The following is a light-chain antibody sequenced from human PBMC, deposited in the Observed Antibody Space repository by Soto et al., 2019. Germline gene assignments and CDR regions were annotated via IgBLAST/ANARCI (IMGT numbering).Light chain of an antibody. CDR2: RNN. V-gene: IGLV1-47*01. J-gene: IGLJ2*01. CDR3: AAWDDSLSVLV. CDR1: SSNIGSNY. Sequence: QSVLTQPPSASGTPGQRVTISCSGSSSNIGSNYVYWYQQLPGTAPQLLIYRNNQRPSGVPDRFSGSKSGTSASLAISGLRSEDEADYYCAAWDDSLSVLVFGGGTKLTVL.